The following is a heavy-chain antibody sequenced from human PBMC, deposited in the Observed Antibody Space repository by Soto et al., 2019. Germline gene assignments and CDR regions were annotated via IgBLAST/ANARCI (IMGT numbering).Heavy chain of an antibody. J-gene: IGHJ1*01. D-gene: IGHD4-17*01. Sequence: PSETLSLTCTVSGGSISSYYWSWIRQPPGKGLEWIGYIYYSGSTNYNPSLKSRVTISVDTSKNQFSLKLSSVTAADTAVYYCARESDGDYRLEYFQHWGQGTLVTVS. CDR1: GGSISSYY. CDR2: IYYSGST. CDR3: ARESDGDYRLEYFQH. V-gene: IGHV4-59*01.